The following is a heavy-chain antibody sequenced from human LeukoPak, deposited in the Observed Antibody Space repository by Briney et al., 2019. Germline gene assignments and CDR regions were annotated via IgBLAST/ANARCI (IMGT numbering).Heavy chain of an antibody. D-gene: IGHD3-22*01. J-gene: IGHJ4*02. CDR3: AREAEYYYDSSGYYYYFDY. CDR2: IYTSGST. Sequence: SGTLSLTCTVSGGSISSYYWSWIRQPAGKGLEWIGRIYTSGSTDYNPSLKSRVTMSVDTSKNQFSLKLSSVTAADTAVYYCAREAEYYYDSSGYYYYFDYWGQGTLVTVSS. CDR1: GGSISSYY. V-gene: IGHV4-4*07.